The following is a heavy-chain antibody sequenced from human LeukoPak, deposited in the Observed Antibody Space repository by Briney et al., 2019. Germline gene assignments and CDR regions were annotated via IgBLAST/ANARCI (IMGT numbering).Heavy chain of an antibody. D-gene: IGHD7-27*01. CDR3: ARDSPMELTGAALNY. V-gene: IGHV3-23*01. Sequence: GGSLRLSCVASGFTFTSYAMNWVRQAPGKGLEWVSGISGSDASTHYADSVKGRFTISRDNSKNTLYLQMNSLRAEGTAMYYCARDSPMELTGAALNYWGQGTLVTVSS. CDR1: GFTFTSYA. J-gene: IGHJ4*02. CDR2: ISGSDAST.